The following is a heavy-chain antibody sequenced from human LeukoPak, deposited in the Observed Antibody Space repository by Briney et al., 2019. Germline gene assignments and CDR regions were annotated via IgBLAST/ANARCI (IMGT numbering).Heavy chain of an antibody. CDR3: AKDVDETDLVGANTWGAFDI. CDR2: ISYDGSNK. Sequence: PGGSLRLSCAASGFTFSSYGMHWVRQAPGKGLEWVAVISYDGSNKYYADSVKGRFTISRDNSKNTLYLQMNSLRAEDTAVYYCAKDVDETDLVGANTWGAFDIWGQGTMVTVSS. J-gene: IGHJ3*02. V-gene: IGHV3-30*18. CDR1: GFTFSSYG. D-gene: IGHD1-26*01.